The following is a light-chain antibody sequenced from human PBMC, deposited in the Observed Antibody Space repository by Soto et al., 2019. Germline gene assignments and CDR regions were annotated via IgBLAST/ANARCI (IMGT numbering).Light chain of an antibody. Sequence: QSVLTQPASVSGSPGQSITISCTGTSSDVGSYNLVSWYQQHPGKAPKLMIYEVTKRPSGVSHRFSGSRSGNTASLTISGLQAEDEADYYCCLYAGPFVVFGGGTKVTVL. CDR2: EVT. J-gene: IGLJ2*01. CDR3: CLYAGPFVV. CDR1: SSDVGSYNL. V-gene: IGLV2-23*02.